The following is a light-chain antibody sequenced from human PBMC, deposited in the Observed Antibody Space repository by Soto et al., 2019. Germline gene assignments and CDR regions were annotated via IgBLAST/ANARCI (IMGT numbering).Light chain of an antibody. CDR1: SNEVGAYNY. CDR2: DVN. CDR3: NSYAGSKTSV. J-gene: IGLJ1*01. V-gene: IGLV2-14*03. Sequence: QSVLTQTASVSGSPGQSITISCTGTSNEVGAYNYVSWYQHHPGKAPKLMIFDVNNRPSGVSDRFSGSKSGNTASLTISGLQAEDEADYYCNSYAGSKTSVFGSGTKVTVL.